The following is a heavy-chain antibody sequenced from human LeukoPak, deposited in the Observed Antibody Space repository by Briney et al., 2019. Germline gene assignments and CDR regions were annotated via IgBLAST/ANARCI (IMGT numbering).Heavy chain of an antibody. V-gene: IGHV1-69*13. CDR2: IIPIFGTA. D-gene: IGHD2-2*02. Sequence: SVKVSCKASGGTFSSYAISWVRQAPGQGLEWMGGIIPIFGTANYAQKFQGRVTITADESTSTAYMELSSLRSEDTAVYYCARGPPGYCSSTSCYSRGTFNWFDPWGQGTLVTVSA. J-gene: IGHJ5*02. CDR1: GGTFSSYA. CDR3: ARGPPGYCSSTSCYSRGTFNWFDP.